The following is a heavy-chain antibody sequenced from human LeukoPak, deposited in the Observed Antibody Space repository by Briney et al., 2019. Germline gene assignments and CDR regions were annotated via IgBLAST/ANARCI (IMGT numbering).Heavy chain of an antibody. D-gene: IGHD6-13*01. CDR2: ITRSNYI. CDR1: GFTFSSYS. Sequence: PGGSLRLSCAASGFTFSSYSMNWVRQAPGKGLEWVSSITRSNYIYYADSVKGRFTISRDNSKNTLYLQMNSLRAEDTAVYYCARDFMYSISCAGCWGQGTLVTVSS. J-gene: IGHJ4*02. V-gene: IGHV3-21*01. CDR3: ARDFMYSISCAGC.